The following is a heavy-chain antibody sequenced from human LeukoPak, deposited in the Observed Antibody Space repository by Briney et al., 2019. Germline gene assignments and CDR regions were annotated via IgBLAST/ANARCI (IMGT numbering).Heavy chain of an antibody. CDR1: GFTFSNYA. CDR3: AKDWGFQFASGSYCDF. J-gene: IGHJ4*02. Sequence: PGRSLRLSCAASGFTFSNYAMHWARQAPGKGLEWVAVISYNGGNKFYVDSVKGRFTISRDNSKNTLYLQMDSPRVGDTAVYYCAKDWGFQFASGSYCDFWGQGTLVTVSS. D-gene: IGHD3-10*01. V-gene: IGHV3-30*18. CDR2: ISYNGGNK.